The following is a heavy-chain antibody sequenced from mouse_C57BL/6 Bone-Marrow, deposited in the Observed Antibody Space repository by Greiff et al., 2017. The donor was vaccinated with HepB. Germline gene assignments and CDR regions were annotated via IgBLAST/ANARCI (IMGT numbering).Heavy chain of an antibody. J-gene: IGHJ1*03. CDR2: ISSGSSTI. D-gene: IGHD1-1*01. V-gene: IGHV5-17*01. CDR1: GFTFSDYG. Sequence: DVMLVESGGGLVKPGGSLKLSCAASGFTFSDYGMHWVRQAPEKGLEWVAYISSGSSTIYYADTVKGRFTISRDNAKNTLFRQMTSLRSEDTAMYYCARSRHGSSYGFDVWGTGTTVTVSS. CDR3: ARSRHGSSYGFDV.